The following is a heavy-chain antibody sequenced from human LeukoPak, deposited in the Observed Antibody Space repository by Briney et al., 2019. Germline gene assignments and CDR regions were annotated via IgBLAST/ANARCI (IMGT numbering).Heavy chain of an antibody. Sequence: SETLSLTCTVSGGSISSYYWSWIRQPPGKGLEWIGYIYYSGSTNYNPSLKSRVTISVDTSKNQFSLKLSSVTAADAAVYYCARRHWGPIDYWGQGTLVTVSS. CDR3: ARRHWGPIDY. D-gene: IGHD7-27*01. CDR2: IYYSGST. V-gene: IGHV4-59*08. J-gene: IGHJ4*02. CDR1: GGSISSYY.